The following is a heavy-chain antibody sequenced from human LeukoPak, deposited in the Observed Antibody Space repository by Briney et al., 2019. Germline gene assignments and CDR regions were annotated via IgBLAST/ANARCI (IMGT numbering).Heavy chain of an antibody. V-gene: IGHV4-59*01. CDR3: ARDGPLSWFDY. Sequence: SGTLSLTCTVSGGSISSYYWSWIRQPPGKGLEWIGYIYYSGSTNYNPSLKSRVTISVDTSKNQFSLKLSSVTAADTAVYYCARDGPLSWFDYWGQGTLVTVSS. CDR2: IYYSGST. CDR1: GGSISSYY. J-gene: IGHJ4*02. D-gene: IGHD6-6*01.